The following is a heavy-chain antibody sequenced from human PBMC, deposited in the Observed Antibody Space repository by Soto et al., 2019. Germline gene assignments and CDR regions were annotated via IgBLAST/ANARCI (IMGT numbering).Heavy chain of an antibody. D-gene: IGHD3-10*01. CDR3: ARERGVLLWFGELQYYDY. CDR2: INHSGST. Sequence: QVQLQQWGAGLLKPSETLSLTCAVYGGSFSGYYWSWIRQPPGKGLEWIGEINHSGSTNYNPSLKSRVTISVDTSMNQFSLKLSSVTAADTAVYYCARERGVLLWFGELQYYDYWGQGTLVTVSS. CDR1: GGSFSGYY. J-gene: IGHJ4*02. V-gene: IGHV4-34*01.